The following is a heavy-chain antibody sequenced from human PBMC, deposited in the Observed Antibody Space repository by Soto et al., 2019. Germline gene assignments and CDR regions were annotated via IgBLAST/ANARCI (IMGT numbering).Heavy chain of an antibody. V-gene: IGHV1-46*01. Sequence: ASVKVSCKASGYTFTIYDMHWVRQAPGQGLEWMGIINPSGGSTSYAQKFQGRVTMTRDTSTSTVYMELSSLRSEDTAVYYCAKDMRCSGGSCYSDFDDWGQGTLVTVSS. CDR3: AKDMRCSGGSCYSDFDD. CDR2: INPSGGST. D-gene: IGHD2-15*01. CDR1: GYTFTIYD. J-gene: IGHJ4*02.